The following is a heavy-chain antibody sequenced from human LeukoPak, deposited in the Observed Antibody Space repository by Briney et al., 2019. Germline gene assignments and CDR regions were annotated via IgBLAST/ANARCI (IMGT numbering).Heavy chain of an antibody. V-gene: IGHV3-23*01. CDR1: GFIFNNFA. Sequence: LGGSLRLSCAASGFIFNNFAMTWVRQAPGKGLTWVSVVSGGSGSTYYADSVKGRFTISRDNSKNTLYLQMNSLRAEDTAVYYCAKGGGIRQWLVPPFDYWGQGTLVTVSS. J-gene: IGHJ4*02. CDR2: VSGGSGST. D-gene: IGHD6-19*01. CDR3: AKGGGIRQWLVPPFDY.